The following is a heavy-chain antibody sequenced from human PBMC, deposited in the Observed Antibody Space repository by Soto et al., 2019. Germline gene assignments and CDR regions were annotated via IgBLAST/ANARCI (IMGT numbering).Heavy chain of an antibody. CDR2: INPNSGGT. J-gene: IGHJ6*02. Sequence: ASVKVSCKASGYTFTGYYMHWVRQAPGQGLEWMGWINPNSGGTNYAQKFQGWVTMTRDTSISTAYMELSSLRAEDTAVYYCANLAFKRSSGFSLGGMDVWGQGTTVTVSS. V-gene: IGHV1-2*04. D-gene: IGHD6-19*01. CDR1: GYTFTGYY. CDR3: ANLAFKRSSGFSLGGMDV.